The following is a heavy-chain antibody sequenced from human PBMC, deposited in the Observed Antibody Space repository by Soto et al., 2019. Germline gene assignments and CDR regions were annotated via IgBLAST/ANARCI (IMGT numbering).Heavy chain of an antibody. D-gene: IGHD1-26*01. CDR3: AREGGNLNWFDP. CDR1: GFTVSSNY. J-gene: IGHJ5*02. Sequence: GGSLRLSCAASGFTVSSNYMSWVRQAPGKGLEWVSVIYSVGSTYYADSVKGRFTISRDNSKNTLYLQMNSLRAEDTAVYYCAREGGNLNWFDPWGQGTLGTVSS. CDR2: IYSVGST. V-gene: IGHV3-66*01.